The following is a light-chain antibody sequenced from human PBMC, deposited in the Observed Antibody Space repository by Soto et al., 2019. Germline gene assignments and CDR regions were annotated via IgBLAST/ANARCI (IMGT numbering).Light chain of an antibody. Sequence: EIVLTQSPGTLSLSPGERATLSCRASQSVSSSFLAWYQQKPGQAPSLLIYGASSRATGIPDRFSGSVSGTDFTLTISRLEPEDFAVYYCQQYDSSPRTFGQGTKLEIK. V-gene: IGKV3-20*01. CDR2: GAS. CDR3: QQYDSSPRT. J-gene: IGKJ2*01. CDR1: QSVSSSF.